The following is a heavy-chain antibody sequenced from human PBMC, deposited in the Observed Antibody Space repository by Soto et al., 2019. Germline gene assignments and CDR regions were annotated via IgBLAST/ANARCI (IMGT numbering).Heavy chain of an antibody. CDR3: SRGDIQGHIDY. CDR2: IYYSGTT. CDR1: GYSISSSNW. V-gene: IGHV4-28*03. J-gene: IGHJ4*02. D-gene: IGHD5-12*01. Sequence: QVQLQESGPGLVKPSDTLSLTCAVSGYSISSSNWWGWIRQPPGKGLELIGYIYYSGTTDYNPCLKNQVTITVSTSQNQFVLKLTSATAVDTTVNHGSRGDIQGHIDYWGQGTLVTVSS.